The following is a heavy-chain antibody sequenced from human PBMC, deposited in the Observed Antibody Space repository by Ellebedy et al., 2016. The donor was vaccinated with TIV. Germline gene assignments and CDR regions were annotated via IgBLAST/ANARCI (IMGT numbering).Heavy chain of an antibody. CDR2: MNPNSGHT. Sequence: AASVKVSCKASGYTFIGYYMHWMRQATGQGLEWMAWMNPNSGHTGYAQKFQGRVTMTRNTSISTAYMELSSLRSEDTAVYYCARAWDTGMAPNYYYGMDVWGQGTTVTVSS. CDR3: ARAWDTGMAPNYYYGMDV. CDR1: GYTFIGYY. D-gene: IGHD5-18*01. J-gene: IGHJ6*02. V-gene: IGHV1-8*02.